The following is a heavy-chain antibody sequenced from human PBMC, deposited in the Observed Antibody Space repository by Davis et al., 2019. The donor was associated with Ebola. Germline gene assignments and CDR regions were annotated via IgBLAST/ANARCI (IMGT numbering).Heavy chain of an antibody. Sequence: GGSLRLSCAASGFTFSSYGMHWVRQAPGKGLEWVAVIWYDGSNKYYADSVKGRFTISRDNSKNTLYLQMNSLRAEDTAVYYCAKDRRDGYNWGYFDYWGQGTLVTVSS. J-gene: IGHJ4*02. CDR2: IWYDGSNK. CDR3: AKDRRDGYNWGYFDY. V-gene: IGHV3-30*02. CDR1: GFTFSSYG. D-gene: IGHD5-24*01.